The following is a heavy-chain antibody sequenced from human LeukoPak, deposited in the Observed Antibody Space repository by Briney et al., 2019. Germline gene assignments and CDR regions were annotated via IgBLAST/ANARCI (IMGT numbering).Heavy chain of an antibody. J-gene: IGHJ6*03. CDR3: ARLGAIGSSGYYYYYMDV. V-gene: IGHV4-61*02. D-gene: IGHD2-21*01. Sequence: EPSQTLSLTCTVSGGLISSGSYYWSWIRQPAGKGLEWIGRIYSSGSTNYNPTLRSRLTISVDTSKNQFSLKLSSVTAADTAVYYCARLGAIGSSGYYYYYMDVWGKGTTVTVSS. CDR1: GGLISSGSYY. CDR2: IYSSGST.